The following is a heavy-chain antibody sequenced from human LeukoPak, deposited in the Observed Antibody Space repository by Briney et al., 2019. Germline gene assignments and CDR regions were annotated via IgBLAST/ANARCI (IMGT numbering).Heavy chain of an antibody. D-gene: IGHD3-22*01. Sequence: SETLSLTCTVSGGSISSSSYYWGWIRQPPGKGLEWIGSIYYSGSTYYNPSLKSRVTISVDTSKNQFSLKLSSVTAADTAVYYCASRRTYYYDSSRYTKIDYWGQGTLVTVSS. CDR2: IYYSGST. CDR1: GGSISSSSYY. V-gene: IGHV4-39*01. CDR3: ASRRTYYYDSSRYTKIDY. J-gene: IGHJ4*02.